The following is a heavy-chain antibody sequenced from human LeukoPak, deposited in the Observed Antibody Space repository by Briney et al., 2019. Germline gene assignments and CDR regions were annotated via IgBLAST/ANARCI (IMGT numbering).Heavy chain of an antibody. D-gene: IGHD4-17*01. J-gene: IGHJ4*02. CDR2: ISSSSVTT. CDR1: GFIFSHFS. Sequence: PGGSLRLSCAASGFIFSHFSMNWVRQAPGEGLEWLSYISSSSVTTYYTDSVKGRFTVSRDNAKESLNLQMNSLRAEDTAVYYCARDDYGDYAADYWGQGTLVTVSS. CDR3: ARDDYGDYAADY. V-gene: IGHV3-48*01.